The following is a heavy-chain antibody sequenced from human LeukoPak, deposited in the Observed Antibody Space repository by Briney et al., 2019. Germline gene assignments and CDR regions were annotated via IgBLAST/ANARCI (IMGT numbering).Heavy chain of an antibody. V-gene: IGHV3-48*03. J-gene: IGHJ4*02. CDR2: ISGSGRTI. CDR1: GFTFNTYD. CDR3: ARVLGSGTTNDY. D-gene: IGHD1-1*01. Sequence: GGSLRLSCAASGFTFNTYDINWVRQAPGKGLEWVSYISGSGRTIYYADSVKGRFTISRDNAKKSLYLQMNSLRAEDTAVYFCARVLGSGTTNDYWGQGTLVTVSS.